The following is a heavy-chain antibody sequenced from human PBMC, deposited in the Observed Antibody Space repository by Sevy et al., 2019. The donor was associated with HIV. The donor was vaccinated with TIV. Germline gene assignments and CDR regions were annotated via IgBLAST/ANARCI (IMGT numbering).Heavy chain of an antibody. CDR3: ARHCAGSSCSHAFDS. CDR2: INHSGGT. J-gene: IGHJ3*02. D-gene: IGHD2-15*01. Sequence: SQTLSLTCAVYGGSFSGYYWSWIRQPPGKGLEWIGEINHSGGTNYNPSLKSRVTIPVDTSKNQFSLKLNSVAAADTAVYYCARHCAGSSCSHAFDSWGQGTMVTVSS. CDR1: GGSFSGYY. V-gene: IGHV4-34*01.